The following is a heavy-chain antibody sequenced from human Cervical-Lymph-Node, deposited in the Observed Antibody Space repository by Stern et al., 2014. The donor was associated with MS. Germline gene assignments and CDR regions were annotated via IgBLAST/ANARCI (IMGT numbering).Heavy chain of an antibody. CDR3: ARGTGDNWFDP. Sequence: QEQLVQSGADVKKPGSAERVSCKASGGVSWLRQAPGQGLEHMGGIIRPVGTAHYAQRFQGRLPITADPSRNTTYMELRSLRSDDTAVYYCARGTGDNWFDPWGQGTLVSVSS. CDR1: GGV. D-gene: IGHD3-10*01. J-gene: IGHJ5*02. CDR2: IIRPVGTA. V-gene: IGHV1-69*01.